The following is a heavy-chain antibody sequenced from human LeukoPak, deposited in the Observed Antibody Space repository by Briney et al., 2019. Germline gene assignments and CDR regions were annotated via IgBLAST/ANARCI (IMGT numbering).Heavy chain of an antibody. CDR2: IYYSGST. V-gene: IGHV4-39*01. D-gene: IGHD3-16*01. Sequence: SETLSLTCTVSGGSISSYYWGWIRQPPGKGLEWIGSIYYSGSTYYNPSLKSRVTISVDTSKNQFSLKLSSVTAADTAVYYCARQQGGDFGPWGQGTLVTVSS. J-gene: IGHJ5*02. CDR3: ARQQGGDFGP. CDR1: GGSISSYY.